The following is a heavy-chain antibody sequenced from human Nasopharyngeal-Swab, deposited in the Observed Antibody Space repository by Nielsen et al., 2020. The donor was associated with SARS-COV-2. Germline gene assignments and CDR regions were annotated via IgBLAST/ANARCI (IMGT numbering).Heavy chain of an antibody. Sequence: GESLKISCAASGFTFNNYNFNWVRPAPGKGLEWVSSISSSSSYIYYADSVKGRFTISRDNAKNSLYLQINSLRAEDTAVYYCARDGLDYDFWSAYFMDVWGQGTTVTVSS. J-gene: IGHJ6*02. CDR1: GFTFNNYN. D-gene: IGHD3-3*01. CDR2: ISSSSSYI. V-gene: IGHV3-21*01. CDR3: ARDGLDYDFWSAYFMDV.